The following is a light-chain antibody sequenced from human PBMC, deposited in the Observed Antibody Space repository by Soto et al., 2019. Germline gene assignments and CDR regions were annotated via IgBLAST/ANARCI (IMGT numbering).Light chain of an antibody. CDR1: QSISSF. J-gene: IGKJ2*01. Sequence: EIVLTQSPATLSLSPGERATLSCRASQSISSFLTWYQHKPGQAPRLLIYDASKRAIGIPARFSGSGSGTDFTLTISSLEPEDFGVYYCQQRSNWYTFGQGTKLEIK. CDR2: DAS. V-gene: IGKV3-11*01. CDR3: QQRSNWYT.